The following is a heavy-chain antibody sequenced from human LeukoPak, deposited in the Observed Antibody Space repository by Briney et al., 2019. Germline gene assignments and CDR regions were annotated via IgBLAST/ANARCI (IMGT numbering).Heavy chain of an antibody. Sequence: SVKVSCKASGYTFTSYDINWVRQATGQGLERMGWMTPNSGNTGYAQKFQGRVTMTRNTSISTAYMELSSLRSEDTAVYYCARGITMVRGVKKGWFDPWGQGTLVTVSS. V-gene: IGHV1-8*01. CDR3: ARGITMVRGVKKGWFDP. CDR2: MTPNSGNT. D-gene: IGHD3-10*01. CDR1: GYTFTSYD. J-gene: IGHJ5*02.